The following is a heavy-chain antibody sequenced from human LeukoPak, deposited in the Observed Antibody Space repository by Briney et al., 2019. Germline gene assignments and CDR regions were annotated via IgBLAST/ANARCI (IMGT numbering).Heavy chain of an antibody. CDR3: ARDRTHSSSWYEVVDYFDY. V-gene: IGHV3-21*01. Sequence: GGSLRLSCAASGFTFSSYCMNWVRQAPGKGLEWVSSISSSSSYIYYADSVKGRFTISRDNAKNSLYLQMKSLRAEDTAVYYCARDRTHSSSWYEVVDYFDYWGQGTLVTVSS. CDR2: ISSSSSYI. D-gene: IGHD6-13*01. CDR1: GFTFSSYC. J-gene: IGHJ4*02.